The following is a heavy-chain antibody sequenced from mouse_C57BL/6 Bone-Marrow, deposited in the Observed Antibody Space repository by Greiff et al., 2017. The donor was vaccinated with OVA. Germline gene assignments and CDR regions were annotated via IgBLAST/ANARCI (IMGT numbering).Heavy chain of an antibody. J-gene: IGHJ3*01. CDR3: ARDSNHGGFAY. D-gene: IGHD2-5*01. V-gene: IGHV1-47*01. CDR2: FHPYNDDT. CDR1: GYTFTTYP. Sequence: QVHVKQSGAELVKPGASVKMSCKASGYTFTTYPIEWMKQNHGKSLEWIGNFHPYNDDTKYNEKFKGKATLTVEKSSSTVYLELSRLTSDDSAVDYCARDSNHGGFAYWGQGTLVTVSA.